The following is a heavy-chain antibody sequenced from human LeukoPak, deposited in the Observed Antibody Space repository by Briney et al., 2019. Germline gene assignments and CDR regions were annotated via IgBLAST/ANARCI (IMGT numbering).Heavy chain of an antibody. Sequence: GGSLRLSWAAAGFTFSSYEMNWVRQAPGGGLEWVSYNSSSGSTIYYADSVKGRSTISRDNARNSLYLQMNSLRAEDTAVYYCARRGRSSSWYFDYWGQGTLVTVSS. J-gene: IGHJ4*02. D-gene: IGHD6-13*01. CDR1: GFTFSSYE. V-gene: IGHV3-48*03. CDR2: NSSSGSTI. CDR3: ARRGRSSSWYFDY.